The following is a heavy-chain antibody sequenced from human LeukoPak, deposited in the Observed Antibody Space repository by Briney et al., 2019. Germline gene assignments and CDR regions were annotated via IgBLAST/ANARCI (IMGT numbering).Heavy chain of an antibody. J-gene: IGHJ4*02. CDR2: IKQDGSET. Sequence: GGSLRLSCAASGFTFSTYWMTWLRQAPGKGLEWVANIKQDGSETYHVDSVKGRFTISRGNAKNSLYLQMNSLRAEDTAVYYCARHTGTYFNYWGQGTLVTVSS. D-gene: IGHD1-26*01. V-gene: IGHV3-7*01. CDR1: GFTFSTYW. CDR3: ARHTGTYFNY.